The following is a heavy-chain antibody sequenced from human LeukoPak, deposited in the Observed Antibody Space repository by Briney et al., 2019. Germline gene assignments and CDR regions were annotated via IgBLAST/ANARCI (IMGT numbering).Heavy chain of an antibody. CDR3: ARLGNCGDDCYAADY. J-gene: IGHJ4*02. CDR2: ISYTGNT. V-gene: IGHV4-59*08. D-gene: IGHD2-21*02. CDR1: GASISDDS. Sequence: SETLSLTCSVSGASISDDSWTWIRQPPGKGLEWIGFISYTGNTNYYNPSLKSRVTMSIDTSMNQFSLKLSSVTAADTAVYYCARLGNCGDDCYAADYWGQGTLVTVSS.